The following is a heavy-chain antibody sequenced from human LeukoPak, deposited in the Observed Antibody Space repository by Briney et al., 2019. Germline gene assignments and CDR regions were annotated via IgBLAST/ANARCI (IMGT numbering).Heavy chain of an antibody. Sequence: GGSLRLSCAASGFTFSSYAMSWVRQAPGKGLEWVSAISGSGGSTYYADSVKGRFTVSRDNSKNTLYLQMNSLRAEDTAAYYCSKKGQNEDYGKPDWGQGTLVTVSS. CDR3: SKKGQNEDYGKPD. V-gene: IGHV3-23*01. CDR1: GFTFSSYA. CDR2: ISGSGGST. J-gene: IGHJ4*02. D-gene: IGHD4-17*01.